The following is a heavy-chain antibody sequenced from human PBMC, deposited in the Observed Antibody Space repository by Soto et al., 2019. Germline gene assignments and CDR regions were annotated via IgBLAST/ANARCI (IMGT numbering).Heavy chain of an antibody. CDR2: INHSGST. D-gene: IGHD2-2*01. V-gene: IGHV4-34*01. CDR3: ARDDSSTNFDY. J-gene: IGHJ4*02. CDR1: GGSFSGYY. Sequence: PSETLSLTCAVYGGSFSGYYWSWIRQPPGKGLEWIGEINHSGSTNYNPSLKSRVTISVDTSKNQFSLKLSSVTAADTAVYYCARDDSSTNFDYWGQGTLVTVSS.